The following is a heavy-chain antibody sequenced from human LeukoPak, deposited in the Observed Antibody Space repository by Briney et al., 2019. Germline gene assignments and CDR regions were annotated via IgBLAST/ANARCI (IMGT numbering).Heavy chain of an antibody. Sequence: ASVKVSCKASGYTFTGYYMHWVRQAPGQGLEWMGWINPNSGGTNYAQKFQGRVTMTRDTSISTAYMELGRLRSDDTAVYYCARARITMIVVARAPNWFDPWGQGTLVTVSS. CDR3: ARARITMIVVARAPNWFDP. J-gene: IGHJ5*02. V-gene: IGHV1-2*02. CDR2: INPNSGGT. CDR1: GYTFTGYY. D-gene: IGHD3-22*01.